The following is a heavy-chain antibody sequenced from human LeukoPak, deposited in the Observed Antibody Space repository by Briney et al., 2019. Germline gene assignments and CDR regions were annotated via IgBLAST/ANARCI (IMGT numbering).Heavy chain of an antibody. CDR3: ARSAAGSAFDI. J-gene: IGHJ3*02. CDR1: GFTFSSYW. V-gene: IGHV3-74*01. Sequence: GGSLRLSCAASGFTFSSYWMHWVRQAPGKGLVWVSRINTDGSITNYAGSVKGRFTISRDNAKNTLYLQMNSLRAEDTAVYYCARSAAGSAFDIWRQGTMVTVSS. D-gene: IGHD6-13*01. CDR2: INTDGSIT.